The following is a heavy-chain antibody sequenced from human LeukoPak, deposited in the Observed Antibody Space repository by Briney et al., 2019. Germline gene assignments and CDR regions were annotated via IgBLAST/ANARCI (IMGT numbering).Heavy chain of an antibody. CDR2: ISYDGSNK. V-gene: IGHV3-30*04. CDR3: TKDLYGSGGKSCGMDV. Sequence: PGGSLRLSCAASGFTFRSYAMHWVRQAPGKGLEWVADISYDGSNKYYADSVRGRFTISRDNSKNTLYLQMNSLGAEDTAVYYCTKDLYGSGGKSCGMDVWGKGTTVTVSS. D-gene: IGHD3-10*01. J-gene: IGHJ6*04. CDR1: GFTFRSYA.